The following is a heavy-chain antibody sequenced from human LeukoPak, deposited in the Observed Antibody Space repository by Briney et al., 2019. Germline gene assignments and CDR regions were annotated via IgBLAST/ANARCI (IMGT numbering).Heavy chain of an antibody. Sequence: GGSLRLSCAASGVTFSRYSMRWVRQTPGKGLEWVSSISSSSSYIYYSDSVKGRFTISRDNAKNSLYLQMNSLRAEDTAVYYCARDGQGAPGYWGQGPLVPVSS. CDR2: ISSSSSYI. CDR3: ARDGQGAPGY. V-gene: IGHV3-21*01. J-gene: IGHJ4*02. D-gene: IGHD2-2*01. CDR1: GVTFSRYS.